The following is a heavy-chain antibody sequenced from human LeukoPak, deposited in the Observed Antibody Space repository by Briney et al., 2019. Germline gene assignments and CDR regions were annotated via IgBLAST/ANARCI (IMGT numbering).Heavy chain of an antibody. CDR1: GFTFEEYA. CDR2: VSWNSGNI. D-gene: IGHD3-10*01. J-gene: IGHJ4*02. Sequence: GGSLRLSCEASGFTFEEYAMHWVRQPPGKGLEWAAGVSWNSGNINYADSVKGRFTSSRDNAKNSLYLQMNSLRPEDTALYYCGRGYFGSGSSSGPIDYWGQGTLVTVSS. V-gene: IGHV3-9*01. CDR3: GRGYFGSGSSSGPIDY.